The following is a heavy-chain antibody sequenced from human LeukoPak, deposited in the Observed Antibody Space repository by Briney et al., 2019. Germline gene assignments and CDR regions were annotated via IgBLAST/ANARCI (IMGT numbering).Heavy chain of an antibody. V-gene: IGHV3-33*01. CDR2: IWYDGSNK. CDR3: ARSGAARITIFGVVIPWYFDY. J-gene: IGHJ4*02. CDR1: GFTFSSYG. Sequence: GGSLRLSCAASGFTFSSYGMHWVRQAPGKGLEWVALIWYDGSNKYYADSVKGRLTISRDNSKNTLYLRMNSLRAEDTAVYYCARSGAARITIFGVVIPWYFDYWGQGTLVTVSS. D-gene: IGHD3-3*01.